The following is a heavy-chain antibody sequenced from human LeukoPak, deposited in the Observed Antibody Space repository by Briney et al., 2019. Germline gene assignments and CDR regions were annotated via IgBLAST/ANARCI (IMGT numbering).Heavy chain of an antibody. D-gene: IGHD2-2*01. Sequence: SETLSLSCTASGGSISSYYWSWIRQPAGKGLEWIGRIYTSGSTNYNPSLKSRVTMSVDTSKNQFSLKLSSVTAADTAVYYCARITVLPAFMDVWGKGTTVTVSS. CDR1: GGSISSYY. V-gene: IGHV4-4*07. CDR2: IYTSGST. CDR3: ARITVLPAFMDV. J-gene: IGHJ6*03.